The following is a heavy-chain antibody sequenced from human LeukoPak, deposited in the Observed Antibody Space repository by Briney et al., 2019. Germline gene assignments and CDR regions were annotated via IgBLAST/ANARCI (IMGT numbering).Heavy chain of an antibody. CDR2: IRCKAYGGTT. CDR3: TRPGITIFGVVILTHYGMDV. D-gene: IGHD3-3*01. J-gene: IGHJ6*02. V-gene: IGHV3-49*03. CDR1: GFTFGDYA. Sequence: GGSLRLSCTASGFTFGDYAMSWFREAPGKGLEWVGFIRCKAYGGTTEYAASVKGRFTISRDDSKSIACLQMNSLKTEDTAVYYCTRPGITIFGVVILTHYGMDVWGQGTTVTVSS.